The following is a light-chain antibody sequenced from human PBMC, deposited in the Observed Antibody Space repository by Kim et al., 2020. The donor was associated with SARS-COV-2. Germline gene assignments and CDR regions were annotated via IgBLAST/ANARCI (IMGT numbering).Light chain of an antibody. CDR1: QRVSSGY. Sequence: SPGERATLSCRASQRVSSGYLAWYQQKPGQAPRLLIYGASSRATGIPDRFSGSGSGTDFTLTISRLEPEDFAVYYCQQYGSSPLYTFGQGTKLEI. J-gene: IGKJ2*01. V-gene: IGKV3-20*01. CDR2: GAS. CDR3: QQYGSSPLYT.